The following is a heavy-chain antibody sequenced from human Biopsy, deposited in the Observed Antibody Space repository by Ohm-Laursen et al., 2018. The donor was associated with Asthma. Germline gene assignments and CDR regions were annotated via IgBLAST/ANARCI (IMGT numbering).Heavy chain of an antibody. D-gene: IGHD3-3*01. Sequence: SETLSLTCTVSGGSMTPTSHYWDWIRQAPGKGLEWIGYISYGGKTSYNPSLKNRGTISRDTSKNQFSLRLTSVTAADTAVYFCARRITIFGVVQKDHGMDAWGQGTTVIVSS. CDR1: GGSMTPTSHY. CDR3: ARRITIFGVVQKDHGMDA. J-gene: IGHJ6*02. CDR2: ISYGGKT. V-gene: IGHV4-39*01.